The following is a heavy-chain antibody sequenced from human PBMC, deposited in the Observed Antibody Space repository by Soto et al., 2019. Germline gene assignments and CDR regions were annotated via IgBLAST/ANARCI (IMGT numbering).Heavy chain of an antibody. V-gene: IGHV3-23*01. CDR3: EKGDYGVDY. J-gene: IGHJ4*02. Sequence: GGSLRLSCAASGFTFSSNAMSWVRQAPGKGLEWVSGVSGSGDTTYYADSVQGRLTIFRDNSKNTVYVQMTRLRVEDTAIYFCEKGDYGVDYWGQGTLVTVSS. D-gene: IGHD4-17*01. CDR2: VSGSGDTT. CDR1: GFTFSSNA.